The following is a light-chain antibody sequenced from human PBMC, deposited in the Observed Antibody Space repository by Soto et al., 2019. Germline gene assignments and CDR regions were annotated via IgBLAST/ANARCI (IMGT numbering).Light chain of an antibody. CDR3: QQSYTTPYT. CDR1: QNLKEF. J-gene: IGKJ2*01. V-gene: IGKV1-39*01. CDR2: GAS. Sequence: DIPMTQSPSSLSASVGDRVIITCRTSQNLKEFLNWYQQRLGEAPKLLISGASTLQPGVPSRFSGSGSGAGFTLTISNLQPDDSAIYFCQQSYTTPYTFGQGTKVELK.